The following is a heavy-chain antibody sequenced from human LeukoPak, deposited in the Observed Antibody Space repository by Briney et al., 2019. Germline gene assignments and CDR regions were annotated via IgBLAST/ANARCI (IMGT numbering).Heavy chain of an antibody. J-gene: IGHJ4*02. D-gene: IGHD5-24*01. CDR1: GGTFSSYA. CDR2: IIPIFGTA. CDR3: AREASPRWLQRRYYFDY. V-gene: IGHV1-69*05. Sequence: SVKVSCKASGGTFSSYAISWVRQAPGQGLEWMGGIIPIFGTANYAQKLQGRVTMTTDTSTSTAYMELRSLRSDDTAVYYCAREASPRWLQRRYYFDYWGQGTLVTVSS.